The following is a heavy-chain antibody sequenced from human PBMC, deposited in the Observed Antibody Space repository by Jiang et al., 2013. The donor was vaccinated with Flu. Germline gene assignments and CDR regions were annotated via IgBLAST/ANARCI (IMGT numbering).Heavy chain of an antibody. V-gene: IGHV4-31*03. J-gene: IGHJ2*01. Sequence: PGLVKPSETLSLTCTVSGGSISSGGYYWSWIRQHPGKGLEWIGYIYYSGSTYYNPSLKSRVTISVDTSKNQFSLKLSSVTAADTAVYYCASRFSGDYVGYWYFDLWGRGTLVTVSS. CDR1: GGSISSGGYY. CDR2: IYYSGST. D-gene: IGHD2-21*02. CDR3: ASRFSGDYVGYWYFDL.